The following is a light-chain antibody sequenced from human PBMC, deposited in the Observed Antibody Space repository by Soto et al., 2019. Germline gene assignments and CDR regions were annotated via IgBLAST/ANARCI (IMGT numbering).Light chain of an antibody. V-gene: IGKV3-20*01. CDR3: QQYGSSPLT. CDR2: AAS. Sequence: EIVLTQSPGTLSLSPGERATLSCRASQSVSSSYLAWYQQKPGQAPRLLIYAASSRATGIPDRFSGSGSGKDFTVTINRPEAEDFAVYYCQQYGSSPLTFGGGTKVEIK. J-gene: IGKJ4*01. CDR1: QSVSSSY.